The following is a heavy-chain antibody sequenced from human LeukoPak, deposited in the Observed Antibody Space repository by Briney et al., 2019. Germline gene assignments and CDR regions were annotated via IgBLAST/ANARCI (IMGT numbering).Heavy chain of an antibody. CDR1: GGSISSYY. D-gene: IGHD2-2*01. Sequence: PSETLSLTCTVSGGSISSYYWNWTRQPPGKGLEWIGYIYYTGSTHYNPSLKSRITISVYTSKNQFSLKLSSVTAPQTPVYICARVFVVVPRWFDPWGQGTLVTVSS. CDR2: IYYTGST. V-gene: IGHV4-59*08. CDR3: ARVFVVVPRWFDP. J-gene: IGHJ5*02.